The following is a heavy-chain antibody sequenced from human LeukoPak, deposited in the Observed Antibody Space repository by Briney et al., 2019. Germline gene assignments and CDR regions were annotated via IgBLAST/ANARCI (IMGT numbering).Heavy chain of an antibody. CDR1: GGPISSYY. D-gene: IGHD6-6*01. V-gene: IGHV4-59*01. J-gene: IGHJ4*02. CDR3: ASFEYSSSYYFDY. Sequence: PSETLSLTCTVSGGPISSYYWSWIRQPPGKGLEWIGYIYYSGSTNYNPSLKSRVTISVDTSKNQYSLKLSSVTAADTAVYYCASFEYSSSYYFDYWGQGTLVTVSS. CDR2: IYYSGST.